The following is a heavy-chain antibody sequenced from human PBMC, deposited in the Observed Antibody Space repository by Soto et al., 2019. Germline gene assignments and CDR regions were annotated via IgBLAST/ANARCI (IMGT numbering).Heavy chain of an antibody. CDR3: AREFSNSPEAFDS. CDR2: IYYTGST. Sequence: PSETLSLTCTVSGGSVNSDNFYWSWIRQPPGRGLEWIGYIYYTGSTKYNPSLKSRVTISIDTSRNQLSLKLSSVTAADTAVYYCAREFSNSPEAFDSWGQGSLVTVSS. V-gene: IGHV4-61*01. J-gene: IGHJ4*02. CDR1: GGSVNSDNFY. D-gene: IGHD6-6*01.